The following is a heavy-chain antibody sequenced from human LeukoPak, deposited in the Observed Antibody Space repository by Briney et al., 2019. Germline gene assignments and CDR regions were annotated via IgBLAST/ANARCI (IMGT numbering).Heavy chain of an antibody. CDR1: GDSVSSNSAV. D-gene: IGHD3-22*01. J-gene: IGHJ6*02. CDR3: ARYDSSDYYGMDV. CDR2: TYYRSKWYN. V-gene: IGHV6-1*01. Sequence: SQTLSLTCAISGDSVSSNSAVWNWVRQSPSRGLEWLGRTYYRSKWYNDYAVSVKSRITFNPDTSKNQFSLQLNPVTPEDTAVYYCARYDSSDYYGMDVWGQGTTVTVSS.